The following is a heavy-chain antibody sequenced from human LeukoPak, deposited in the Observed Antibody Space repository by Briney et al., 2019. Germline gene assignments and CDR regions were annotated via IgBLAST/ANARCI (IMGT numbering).Heavy chain of an antibody. D-gene: IGHD3-10*01. Sequence: PSETLSLTCAVYGGSFSGYYWSWIRQPPEKGLEWIGEINHSGSTNYNPSLKSRVTISVDTSKNQFSLKLSSVTAADTAVYYCARQSYGSGSYLGYYYYGMDVWGQGTTVTVSS. V-gene: IGHV4-34*01. CDR1: GGSFSGYY. CDR2: INHSGST. CDR3: ARQSYGSGSYLGYYYYGMDV. J-gene: IGHJ6*02.